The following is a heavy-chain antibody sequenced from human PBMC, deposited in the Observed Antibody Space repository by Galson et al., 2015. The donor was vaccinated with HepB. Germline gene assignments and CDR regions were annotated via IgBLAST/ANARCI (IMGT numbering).Heavy chain of an antibody. CDR2: IKRRLDGGTP. Sequence: SLRLSCAASGFTFSNVWMTWVRQAAGKGLEWVGRIKRRLDGGTPDYAAPVKSRFTISRDDSKNTLFLQMNSLKTEDTAVYYCATLMCSSTSWGPSLDHCYIFDYWGQGTLVTVAS. J-gene: IGHJ4*02. D-gene: IGHD2-2*01. CDR1: GFTFSNVW. V-gene: IGHV3-15*01. CDR3: ATLMCSSTSWGPSLDHCYIFDY.